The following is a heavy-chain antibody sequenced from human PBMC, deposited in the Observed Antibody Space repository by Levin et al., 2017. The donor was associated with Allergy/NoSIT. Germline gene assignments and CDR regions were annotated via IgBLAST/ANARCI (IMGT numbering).Heavy chain of an antibody. Sequence: GGSLRLSCKGSGYSFTSYWIGWVRQMPGKGLEWMGIIYPGDSDTRYSPSFQGQVTISADKSISTAYLQWSSLKASDTAMYYCARRDARYDILTGTPEGVWFDPWGQGTLVTVSS. V-gene: IGHV5-51*01. CDR2: IYPGDSDT. D-gene: IGHD3-9*01. CDR3: ARRDARYDILTGTPEGVWFDP. J-gene: IGHJ5*02. CDR1: GYSFTSYW.